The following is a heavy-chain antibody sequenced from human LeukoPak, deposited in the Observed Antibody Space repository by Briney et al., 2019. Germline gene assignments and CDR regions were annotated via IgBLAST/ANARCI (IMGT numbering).Heavy chain of an antibody. Sequence: SGTLSLTCAAYSGSFSGYYWTWIRQSPGKGLEWIGEINHSGTTHYDPSLKSRLTISVDTSKNQFSLNLSSVTAADTAVYYCARGRINGKFDFWGQGTLVTVSS. J-gene: IGHJ4*02. V-gene: IGHV4-34*01. CDR3: ARGRINGKFDF. CDR1: SGSFSGYY. D-gene: IGHD2-8*01. CDR2: INHSGTT.